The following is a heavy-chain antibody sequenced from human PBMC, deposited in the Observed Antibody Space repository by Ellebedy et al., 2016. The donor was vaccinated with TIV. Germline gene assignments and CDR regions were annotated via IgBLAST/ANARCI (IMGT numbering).Heavy chain of an antibody. D-gene: IGHD3-10*01. Sequence: AASVKVSCKASGYSFTNYYMHWVRQAPGQGLEWMGILNPSGGGTTYAQKFQGRVSITMDTSTSTLYMELSGLRSEDTAVYYRARGVQVGFGVPWGAFDIWGRGTMVTVSS. CDR3: ARGVQVGFGVPWGAFDI. CDR1: GYSFTNYY. V-gene: IGHV1-46*01. CDR2: LNPSGGGT. J-gene: IGHJ3*02.